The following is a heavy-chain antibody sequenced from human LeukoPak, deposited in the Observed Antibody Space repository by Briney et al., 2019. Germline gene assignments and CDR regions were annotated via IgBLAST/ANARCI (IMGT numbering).Heavy chain of an antibody. V-gene: IGHV3-48*01. CDR3: ARDGGGPDAFDI. J-gene: IGHJ3*02. CDR2: IASDSSSI. Sequence: GGSLRLSCAASGFTFSSNSMNWVRQAPGKGLEWVSHIASDSSSIHDADSVKGRLTISRDNAKNSLYLQMNSLRAEDTAVYYCARDGGGPDAFDIWGQGTMVTVSS. CDR1: GFTFSSNS.